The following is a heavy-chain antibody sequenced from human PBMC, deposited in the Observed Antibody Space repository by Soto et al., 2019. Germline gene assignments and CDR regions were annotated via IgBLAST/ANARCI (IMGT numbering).Heavy chain of an antibody. J-gene: IGHJ4*02. Sequence: GSLRVSCAASVFTFSSYGMHWVREGPGKGLEWVAVISYDGSNKYYADSVKGRFTISRDNSKNTLYLQMNSLRAEDTAVYYCAKDRHSYAIWRSYFDYWGQGTLVTVSS. V-gene: IGHV3-30*18. CDR1: VFTFSSYG. CDR3: AKDRHSYAIWRSYFDY. CDR2: ISYDGSNK. D-gene: IGHD5-18*01.